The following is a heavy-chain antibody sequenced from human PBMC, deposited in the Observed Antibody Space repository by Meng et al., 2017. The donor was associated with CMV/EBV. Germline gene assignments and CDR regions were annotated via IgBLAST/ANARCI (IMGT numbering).Heavy chain of an antibody. D-gene: IGHD3-22*01. Sequence: SETLSLTCAVYGGSFSGYDWTWIRQSPGKGLEWIGEINHRGSTNYNPSLKSRLTISLDTAKNQFSLKLKSVTAADTAVYYCARGSTSVTMIVVVSTAASLAYDSWGQGTLVTVS. CDR3: ARGSTSVTMIVVVSTAASLAYDS. V-gene: IGHV4-34*01. J-gene: IGHJ4*02. CDR2: INHRGST. CDR1: GGSFSGYD.